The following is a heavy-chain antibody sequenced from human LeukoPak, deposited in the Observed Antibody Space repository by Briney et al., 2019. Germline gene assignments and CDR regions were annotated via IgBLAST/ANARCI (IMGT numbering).Heavy chain of an antibody. CDR1: GFSLSTSGVG. V-gene: IGHV2-5*01. D-gene: IGHD6-13*01. CDR3: AAAGNYYYYYYMDV. Sequence: SGPTLVKPTQTLTLTCTFSGFSLSTSGVGVGWIRQPPGKALEWLALVYWNDDKRYSPSLKSRLTITKDTSKNQVVLTMTNMDPVDTATYYCAAAGNYYYYYYMDVWGKGTTVTVSS. CDR2: VYWNDDK. J-gene: IGHJ6*03.